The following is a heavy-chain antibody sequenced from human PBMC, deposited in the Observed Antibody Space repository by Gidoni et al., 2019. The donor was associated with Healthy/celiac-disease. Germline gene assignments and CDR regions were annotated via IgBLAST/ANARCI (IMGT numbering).Heavy chain of an antibody. V-gene: IGHV3-21*01. CDR2: ISSSSSYI. CDR1: GFTFSSYS. Sequence: EVQLVASGGGLVKPGGSLRLSCAASGFTFSSYSMNWVRQAPGKGLEWVSSISSSSSYIYYADSVKGRFTISRDNAKNSLYLQMNSLRAEDTAVYYCARETYYDILTGYYYYYGMDVWGQGTTVTVSS. D-gene: IGHD3-9*01. CDR3: ARETYYDILTGYYYYYGMDV. J-gene: IGHJ6*02.